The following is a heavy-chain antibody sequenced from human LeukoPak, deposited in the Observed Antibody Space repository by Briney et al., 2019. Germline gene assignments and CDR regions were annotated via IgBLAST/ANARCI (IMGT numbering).Heavy chain of an antibody. D-gene: IGHD4-17*01. CDR2: ISVTGGNT. Sequence: GGSLRLSCAASGFTFSSHAMNWVRQAPGKGLECVSAISVTGGNTYYADSVKGRFTISRDNSKYTVYLQMNSLRAEDTAVYYCAKDPGTVTTYFGYYFDYWGQGTLVTVSA. J-gene: IGHJ4*02. CDR3: AKDPGTVTTYFGYYFDY. V-gene: IGHV3-23*01. CDR1: GFTFSSHA.